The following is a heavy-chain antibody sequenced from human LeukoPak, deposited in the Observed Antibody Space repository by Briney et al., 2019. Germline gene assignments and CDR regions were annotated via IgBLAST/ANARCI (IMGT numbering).Heavy chain of an antibody. V-gene: IGHV3-21*01. CDR3: AEHLAEDSSGWYPFDY. CDR1: GFTFSSYT. J-gene: IGHJ4*02. D-gene: IGHD6-19*01. Sequence: PGGSLRLSCGASGFTFSSYTMIWVRQAPGKGLEWVSSISSGSNSIYYADSVKGRFTISRDNAKNSLYLRMNSLRAEDTAVYYCAEHLAEDSSGWYPFDYWGQGTLVTVSS. CDR2: ISSGSNSI.